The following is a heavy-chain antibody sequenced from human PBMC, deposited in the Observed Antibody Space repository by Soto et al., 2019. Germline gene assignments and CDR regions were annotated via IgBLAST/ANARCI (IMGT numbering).Heavy chain of an antibody. V-gene: IGHV3-48*01. CDR3: ARDALSHVSGSYYRHYFDF. J-gene: IGHJ4*02. Sequence: VQLVESGGGLVQPGGSLRLSCAASGFTFSSYSMNWVRQAPGKGLEWVSYISSSSGTIYYADSVKGRFTISRDNAKNSLYLQMNSLRAEDTAVYYCARDALSHVSGSYYRHYFDFWGQGTLVTVSS. D-gene: IGHD3-10*01. CDR2: ISSSSGTI. CDR1: GFTFSSYS.